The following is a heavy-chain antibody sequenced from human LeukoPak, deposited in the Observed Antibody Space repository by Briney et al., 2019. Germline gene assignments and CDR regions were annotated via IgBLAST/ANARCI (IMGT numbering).Heavy chain of an antibody. CDR1: GGSISSSSYY. CDR3: ARSLPELGTDY. D-gene: IGHD7-27*01. J-gene: IGHJ4*02. V-gene: IGHV4-39*07. Sequence: SETLSLTCTVSGGSISSSSYYWDWIRQPPGKGLEWIGSIYYSGSTYYNPSLKSRVTISVDTSKNQFSLKLSSVTAADTAVYYCARSLPELGTDYWGQGTLVTVSS. CDR2: IYYSGST.